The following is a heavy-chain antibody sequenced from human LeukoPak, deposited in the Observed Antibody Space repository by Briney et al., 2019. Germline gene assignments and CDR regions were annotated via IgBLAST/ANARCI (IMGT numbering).Heavy chain of an antibody. CDR1: GFTFSSYA. CDR2: ISYDGSNK. V-gene: IGHV3-30*04. Sequence: GRSLRLSCAASGFTFSSYAMHWVRQAPGKGLEWVAVISYDGSNKYYADSVKGRFTISRDNSKNTLYLQMNSLRAEDTAVYYCAREPSIPMIVLGAFDIWGQGTMVTVSS. CDR3: AREPSIPMIVLGAFDI. D-gene: IGHD3-22*01. J-gene: IGHJ3*02.